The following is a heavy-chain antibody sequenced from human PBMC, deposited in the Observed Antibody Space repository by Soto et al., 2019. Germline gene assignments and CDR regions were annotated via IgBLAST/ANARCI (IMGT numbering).Heavy chain of an antibody. CDR3: GRGRSGQIVVFY. D-gene: IGHD1-26*01. Sequence: ASVKVSCKASGYTFTGHYIHWVRQAPEQGPEWMGEIGPESGATRYAQKFQGRITMTRDMSITTVYMELNNLSPDDTAVYYCGRGRSGQIVVFYWGQGTPVTVSS. CDR1: GYTFTGHY. V-gene: IGHV1-2*02. J-gene: IGHJ4*02. CDR2: IGPESGAT.